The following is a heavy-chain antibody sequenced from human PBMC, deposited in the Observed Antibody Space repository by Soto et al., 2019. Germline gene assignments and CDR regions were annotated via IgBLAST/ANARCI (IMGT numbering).Heavy chain of an antibody. V-gene: IGHV4-31*03. CDR2: IYYSGST. D-gene: IGHD6-13*01. CDR1: GGSISSGGYY. Sequence: SETLSLTCTVSGGSISSGGYYWSWIRQHPGKGLEWIGYIYYSGSTYYNPSLKSRVTISVDTSKNQFSLKLSSVTAADTAVYYCARTRYSSSWYPFDYWGQGTLVTISS. J-gene: IGHJ4*02. CDR3: ARTRYSSSWYPFDY.